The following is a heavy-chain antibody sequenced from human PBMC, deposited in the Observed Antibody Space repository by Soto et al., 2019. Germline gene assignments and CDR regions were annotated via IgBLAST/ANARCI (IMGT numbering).Heavy chain of an antibody. CDR1: GFTVSTKS. Sequence: EVQLVESGGGLVQPGGSLRLSCAASGFTVSTKSMSWVRQAPGKGLEWVSVIYSGGSTFYADSARGRFTISRDNSKNTVNLQMISLRAEDTAVYYCARDPWAADYWGQGTLVTVSS. D-gene: IGHD3-16*01. CDR3: ARDPWAADY. CDR2: IYSGGST. J-gene: IGHJ4*02. V-gene: IGHV3-66*01.